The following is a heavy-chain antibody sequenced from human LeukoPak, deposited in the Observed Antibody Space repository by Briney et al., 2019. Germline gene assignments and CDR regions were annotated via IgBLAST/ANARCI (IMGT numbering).Heavy chain of an antibody. CDR2: IYYSGST. V-gene: IGHV4-59*01. J-gene: IGHJ4*02. CDR3: ARGYYDSSGYWGFDY. Sequence: SETLSLTCTVSGGSISSYYWGWIRQPSGKGLEWIGYIYYSGSTNYNPSLKSRVTISVDTSKNQFSLKLSSVTAADTAVYYCARGYYDSSGYWGFDYWGQGTLVTVSS. D-gene: IGHD3-22*01. CDR1: GGSISSYY.